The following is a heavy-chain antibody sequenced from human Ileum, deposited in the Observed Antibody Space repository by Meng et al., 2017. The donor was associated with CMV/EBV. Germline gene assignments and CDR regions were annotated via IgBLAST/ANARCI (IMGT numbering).Heavy chain of an antibody. CDR2: IIPICGAA. V-gene: IGHV1-69*05. Sequence: SYANGWGRRAPGRELEWMGGIIPICGAANYEQKFQDRVTIITSETTSTTDMKLRSLRTEDKTVYYCAGGLYGSGGYCDEHAYCFDYWGQGTLVTVSS. J-gene: IGHJ4*02. CDR3: AGGLYGSGGYCDEHAYCFDY. CDR1: SYA. D-gene: IGHD3-22*01.